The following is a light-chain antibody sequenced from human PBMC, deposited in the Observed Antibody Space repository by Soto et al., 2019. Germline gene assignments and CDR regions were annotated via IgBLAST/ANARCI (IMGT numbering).Light chain of an antibody. CDR1: QSRGSNF. CDR2: DAS. Sequence: EIVLTHSPGTLALSPGEGATLSFNTSQSRGSNFLDWYQQKPGQAPRLLISDASNRATGIPARFSGSGSGTDFTLTISSLEPEDFAVYYCHQRQYWPPITFGQGTRLEIK. V-gene: IGKV3-11*01. J-gene: IGKJ5*01. CDR3: HQRQYWPPIT.